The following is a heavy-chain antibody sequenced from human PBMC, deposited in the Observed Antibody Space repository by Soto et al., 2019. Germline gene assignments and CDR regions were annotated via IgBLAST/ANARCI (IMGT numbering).Heavy chain of an antibody. V-gene: IGHV4-31*03. CDR1: GGSISSGGYY. J-gene: IGHJ4*02. CDR3: ARDSGDPSHIDY. CDR2: IYYSGST. D-gene: IGHD2-15*01. Sequence: SETLSLTCTVSGGSISSGGYYWSWIRQHPGKGLEWIGYIYYSGSTYYNPSLKSRVTISVDTSKNQFSLKLSSVTAADTAVYYCARDSGDPSHIDYWGQGTLVTVSS.